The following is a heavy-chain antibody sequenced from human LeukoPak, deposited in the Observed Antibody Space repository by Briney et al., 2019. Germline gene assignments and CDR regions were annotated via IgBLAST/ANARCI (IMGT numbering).Heavy chain of an antibody. D-gene: IGHD6-13*01. V-gene: IGHV1-69*04. J-gene: IGHJ4*02. CDR3: ARDRIGSSSWYYVDY. CDR2: IIPILGIA. CDR1: GGTFSSYA. Sequence: SVKVSCKASGGTFSSYAISWVRQAPGQGLEWMGRIIPILGIANYAQKFQGRVTITADKSTSTAYMELSSLRSEDTAVYYCARDRIGSSSWYYVDYWGQGTLVTVS.